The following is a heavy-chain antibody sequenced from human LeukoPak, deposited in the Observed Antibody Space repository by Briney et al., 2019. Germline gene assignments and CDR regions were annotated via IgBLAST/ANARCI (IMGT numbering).Heavy chain of an antibody. CDR3: AKVGTMIVVVIMEGLDY. Sequence: GGSLRLSCAASGFTFSSYWMSWVRQAPGKGLEWVANIKQDGSEKYYVDSVKGRFTISRDNAKNSLYLQMNSLRAEDTAVYYCAKVGTMIVVVIMEGLDYWGQGTLVTVSS. D-gene: IGHD3-22*01. CDR2: IKQDGSEK. V-gene: IGHV3-7*03. CDR1: GFTFSSYW. J-gene: IGHJ4*02.